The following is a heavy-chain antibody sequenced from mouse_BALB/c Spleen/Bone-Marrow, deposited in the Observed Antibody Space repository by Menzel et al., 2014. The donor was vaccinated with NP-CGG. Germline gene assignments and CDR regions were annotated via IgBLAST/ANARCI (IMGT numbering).Heavy chain of an antibody. CDR3: ARGYGSSYGTGYFDV. D-gene: IGHD1-1*01. J-gene: IGHJ1*01. CDR1: GFNIKDTY. CDR2: IDPANGNT. Sequence: EVQLHQSGAELVKPGASVKLSCTASGFNIKDTYMHWVKQRPEQGLEWIGRIDPANGNTKYDPKFQGKATITADTSSNTAYLQLSSLTSEDTAVYYCARGYGSSYGTGYFDVWGAGTTVTVSS. V-gene: IGHV14-3*02.